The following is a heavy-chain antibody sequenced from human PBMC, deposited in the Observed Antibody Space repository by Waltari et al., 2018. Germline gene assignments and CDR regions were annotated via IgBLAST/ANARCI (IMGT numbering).Heavy chain of an antibody. CDR2: ISYDCSTK. CDR1: GFTFGSYA. CDR3: ARYTRNYFDY. V-gene: IGHV3-30-3*01. Sequence: QVQLVECGGGVVQPGRSLRLSSAASGFTFGSYAMNWVSQAPGEGLERVAVISYDCSTKASADAVNGRFTISRDNAKTTLYLQMNTLRAEDTAVYYCARYTRNYFDYWGQGPLVTVSS. J-gene: IGHJ4*02. D-gene: IGHD1-1*01.